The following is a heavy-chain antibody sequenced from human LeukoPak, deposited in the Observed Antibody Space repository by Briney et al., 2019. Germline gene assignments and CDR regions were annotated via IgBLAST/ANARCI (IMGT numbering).Heavy chain of an antibody. CDR1: GGAINNYY. V-gene: IGHV4-59*01. Sequence: PPETLSLTRTVSGGAINNYYRSWIWQPPGKGLEWIGYIYYRGSTNYNPSLKSRVTFSVDTSKNQFSLKLNSVTAADTAVYYCARGGDYGDLRYFYYWGQGTLVTVSS. CDR2: IYYRGST. CDR3: ARGGDYGDLRYFYY. D-gene: IGHD4-17*01. J-gene: IGHJ4*02.